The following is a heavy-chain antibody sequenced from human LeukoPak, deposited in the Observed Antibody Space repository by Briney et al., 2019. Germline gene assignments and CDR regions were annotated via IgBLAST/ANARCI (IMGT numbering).Heavy chain of an antibody. Sequence: ASVKVSCKASGYTFTSYGISWVRQAPGQGLEWMGWISAYNGNTNYAQKLQGRVTMTTDTSTSTAYMELRSLRSDDTAVYYCARVYSSSRYYYYGMDVWGQGTTVTVSS. CDR3: ARVYSSSRYYYYGMDV. CDR1: GYTFTSYG. D-gene: IGHD6-13*01. CDR2: ISAYNGNT. V-gene: IGHV1-18*01. J-gene: IGHJ6*02.